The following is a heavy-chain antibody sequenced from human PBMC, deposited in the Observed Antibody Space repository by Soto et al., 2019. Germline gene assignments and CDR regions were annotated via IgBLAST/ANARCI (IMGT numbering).Heavy chain of an antibody. CDR2: ISAYNGNT. J-gene: IGHJ4*02. CDR1: GSTFTTYG. CDR3: ARERGAAGLIDY. V-gene: IGHV1-18*04. Sequence: AAVKVSCKASGSTFTTYGISWVRQASGPGIEWIGWISAYNGNTHYAQKLQGRVTMTKDTPPSTAYMELTSLRSDDTAAYYSARERGAAGLIDYWGQGTLVTVAS. D-gene: IGHD6-13*01.